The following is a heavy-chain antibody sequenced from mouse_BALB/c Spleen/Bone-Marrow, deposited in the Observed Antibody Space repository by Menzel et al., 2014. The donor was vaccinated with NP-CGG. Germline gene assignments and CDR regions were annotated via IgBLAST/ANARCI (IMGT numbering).Heavy chain of an antibody. CDR3: ARRDYGSSGDY. V-gene: IGHV1-54*01. Sequence: QVQLQQSGAELVRPGTSVKVSCKASGYAFTNYLIEWIKERPGQGLEWIGVIDPGSGGTNYNERFKGKATLTADKSSSTAYMQLSSLTSNDSAVYFCARRDYGSSGDYWGQGTTPTVSS. CDR2: IDPGSGGT. D-gene: IGHD1-1*01. J-gene: IGHJ2*01. CDR1: GYAFTNYL.